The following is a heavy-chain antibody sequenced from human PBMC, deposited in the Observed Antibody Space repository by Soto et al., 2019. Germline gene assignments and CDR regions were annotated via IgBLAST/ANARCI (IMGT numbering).Heavy chain of an antibody. Sequence: PSETLSLTCTVSGGSISSGDYYWSWIRQHPGKGLEWIGYIYYSGSTYYNPSLKSRLSISVDTSKNQFSLKLSSVTAADTAVYYCERCHLRPPPSYCGQGPLVTVYS. D-gene: IGHD4-17*01. CDR3: ERCHLRPPPSY. CDR2: IYYSGST. V-gene: IGHV4-31*03. CDR1: GGSISSGDYY. J-gene: IGHJ4*02.